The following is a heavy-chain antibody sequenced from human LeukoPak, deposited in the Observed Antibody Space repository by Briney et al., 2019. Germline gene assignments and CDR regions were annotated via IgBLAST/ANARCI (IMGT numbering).Heavy chain of an antibody. Sequence: PGGSLRLSCAGSGFTFSSYGMHWVRQAPGKGLEWVSFISYDGGEKNYADSIKGRFTISRDNSKNTVYLQMNSLRPEDTAVYYCEHDMSGDWGQGTLVTVSS. D-gene: IGHD3-22*01. CDR2: ISYDGGEK. V-gene: IGHV3-30*03. J-gene: IGHJ4*02. CDR1: GFTFSSYG. CDR3: EHDMSGD.